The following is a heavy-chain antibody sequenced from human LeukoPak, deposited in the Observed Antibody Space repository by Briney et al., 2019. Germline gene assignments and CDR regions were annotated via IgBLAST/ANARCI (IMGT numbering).Heavy chain of an antibody. CDR1: GFTFSSYS. CDR2: TSSSSGSI. J-gene: IGHJ4*02. V-gene: IGHV3-48*01. Sequence: GGSLRLSCAASGFTFSSYSMNWVRQAPGKGLEWVSYTSSSSGSIYYADSVKGRFTISRDNAKNSLFLQMTSLRAEDAAVYYCARQNGAGYYYYFDSWGQGTQVTVSS. D-gene: IGHD3-22*01. CDR3: ARQNGAGYYYYFDS.